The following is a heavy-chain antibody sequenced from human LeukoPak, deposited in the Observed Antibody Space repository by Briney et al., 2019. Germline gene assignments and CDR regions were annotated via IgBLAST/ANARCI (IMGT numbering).Heavy chain of an antibody. Sequence: ASVKVSCKASGYTFTSYYMHWVRQAAGQGLEWMGIINPIGGSTSYARKFQGRVTMTRDTSTSTVYMELSSLRSEDTAVYYCARIPPGTVSFDSWGQGTLVTVSS. CDR3: ARIPPGTVSFDS. CDR2: INPIGGST. J-gene: IGHJ4*02. CDR1: GYTFTSYY. D-gene: IGHD1-1*01. V-gene: IGHV1-46*01.